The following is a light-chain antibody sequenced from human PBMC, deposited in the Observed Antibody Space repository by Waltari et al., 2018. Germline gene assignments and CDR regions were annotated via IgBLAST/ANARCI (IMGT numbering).Light chain of an antibody. CDR3: CSVAGSSIRV. V-gene: IGLV2-23*01. J-gene: IGLJ3*02. CDR2: EDS. Sequence: QSDLTHPASVSGPPRQSLTISCTGTSSDVGSYNLVACYQQHPGKAPKLMIYEDSKRPSGVSKRFSGSTAGNTASRTSSGLQAEDEANYYFCSVAGSSIRVFGGGTELAVL. CDR1: SSDVGSYNL.